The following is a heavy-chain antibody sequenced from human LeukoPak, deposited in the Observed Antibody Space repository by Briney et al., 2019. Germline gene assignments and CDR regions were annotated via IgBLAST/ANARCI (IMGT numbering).Heavy chain of an antibody. CDR3: ARATGIAAAYFDY. V-gene: IGHV1-18*01. J-gene: IGHJ4*02. Sequence: ASVKVSCKASGYTFTSYGISWVRQAPGQGLEWMGWISAYNGNTNYAQKFQGRVTITADKSTSTAYMELSSLRSEDTAVYYCARATGIAAAYFDYWGQGTLVTVSS. CDR2: ISAYNGNT. D-gene: IGHD6-13*01. CDR1: GYTFTSYG.